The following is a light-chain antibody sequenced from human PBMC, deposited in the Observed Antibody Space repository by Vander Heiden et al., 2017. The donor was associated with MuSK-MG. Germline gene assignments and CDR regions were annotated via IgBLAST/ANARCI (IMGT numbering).Light chain of an antibody. J-gene: IGLJ2*01. CDR1: NIGGKS. CDR2: EDN. V-gene: IGLV3-21*02. Sequence: SYVLTQPPSVSVAPGQTARVACGGHNIGGKSVHWYQQRPGQAPVRVVYEDNSRPSGIPERFSGSNSGNTATLTISGVEAGDEADYDCQVWDSSGDYVVFGEGTKLTVL. CDR3: QVWDSSGDYVV.